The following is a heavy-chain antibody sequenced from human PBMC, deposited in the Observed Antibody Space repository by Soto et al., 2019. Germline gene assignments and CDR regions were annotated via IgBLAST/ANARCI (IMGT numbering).Heavy chain of an antibody. CDR2: IIPILGIA. V-gene: IGHV1-69*02. D-gene: IGHD2-15*01. Sequence: QVQLVQSGAEVKKPGSSVKVSCKASGGTFSSYTISWVRQAPGQGLEWMGRIIPILGIANYAQKFQGRVTIAADKTTSTAYMELSSLRSDDTAVDDCSQGFEGYCSGGSCYSVENYGMDVWGQGTTVTVSS. CDR3: SQGFEGYCSGGSCYSVENYGMDV. J-gene: IGHJ6*02. CDR1: GGTFSSYT.